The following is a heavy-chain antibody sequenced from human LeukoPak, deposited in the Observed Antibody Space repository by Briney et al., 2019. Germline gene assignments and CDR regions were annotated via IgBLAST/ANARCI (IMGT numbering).Heavy chain of an antibody. V-gene: IGHV1-18*01. Sequence: ASVKVSCKASGYTFTSYGISWVRQAPGQGLEWMGWISAYNGNTNYARKLQGRVTMTTDTSTSTAYMELRSLRSDDTAVYYCARVVPPLYCSGGSCYPQTSLDAFDIWGQGTMVTVSS. CDR2: ISAYNGNT. CDR1: GYTFTSYG. D-gene: IGHD2-15*01. J-gene: IGHJ3*02. CDR3: ARVVPPLYCSGGSCYPQTSLDAFDI.